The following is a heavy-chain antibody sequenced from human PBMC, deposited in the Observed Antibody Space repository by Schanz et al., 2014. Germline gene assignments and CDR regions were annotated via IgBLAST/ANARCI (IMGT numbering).Heavy chain of an antibody. V-gene: IGHV3-9*02. D-gene: IGHD3-10*01. CDR1: GFNSDDYA. Sequence: EVQVVESGGGLVQPGGSLRLSCTASGFNSDDYAMHWVRQAPGKGLEWVSNIPWNGAAIGYAGSVRGRFTISRDSAKNSLYHQMNRLRPEDTALYYCAKGSRSGSKVMDVWGKGTTVTVSS. J-gene: IGHJ6*03. CDR3: AKGSRSGSKVMDV. CDR2: IPWNGAAI.